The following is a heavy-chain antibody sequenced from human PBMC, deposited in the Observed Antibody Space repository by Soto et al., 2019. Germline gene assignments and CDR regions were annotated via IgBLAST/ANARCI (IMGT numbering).Heavy chain of an antibody. D-gene: IGHD3-10*01. CDR3: ATQGFGVLHGLVDV. CDR1: GGSISSGDYS. V-gene: IGHV4-30-4*01. J-gene: IGHJ6*02. CDR2: IYYSGST. Sequence: PSEPLSLTCTVSGGSISSGDYSWSWIRQPPGKGLEWIGYIYYSGSTYYNPSLKSRVTISVDTSKNQFSLKLTSVTAADTAVYYCATQGFGVLHGLVDVWGQGTTVT.